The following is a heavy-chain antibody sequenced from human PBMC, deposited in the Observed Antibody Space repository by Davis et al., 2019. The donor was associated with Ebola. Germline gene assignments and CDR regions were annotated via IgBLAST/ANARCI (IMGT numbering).Heavy chain of an antibody. V-gene: IGHV5-51*01. D-gene: IGHD4-17*01. CDR2: IYPGDSDT. Sequence: KVSCKGSGYSFTSYWIGWVRQMPGKGLEWMGIIYPGDSDTRYSPSFQGQVTISADKSISTAYLQWSSLKASDTAMYYCARPIYGDPLPPDDAFDIWGQGTMVTVSS. J-gene: IGHJ3*02. CDR1: GYSFTSYW. CDR3: ARPIYGDPLPPDDAFDI.